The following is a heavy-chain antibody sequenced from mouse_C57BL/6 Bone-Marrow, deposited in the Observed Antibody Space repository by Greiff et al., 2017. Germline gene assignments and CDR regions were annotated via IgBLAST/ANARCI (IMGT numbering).Heavy chain of an antibody. CDR3: ARWLLPLFDY. Sequence: VHVKQSGPELVKPGASVKMSCKASGYTFTDYNMHWVKQSHGKSLEWIGYINPNNGGTSYNQKFKGKATLTVNKSSSTAYMELRSLTSEDSAVYYCARWLLPLFDYWGQGTTLTVSS. CDR2: INPNNGGT. CDR1: GYTFTDYN. V-gene: IGHV1-22*01. D-gene: IGHD2-3*01. J-gene: IGHJ2*01.